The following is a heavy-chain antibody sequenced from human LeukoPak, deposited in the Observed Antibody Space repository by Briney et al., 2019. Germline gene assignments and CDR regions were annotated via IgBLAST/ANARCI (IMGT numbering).Heavy chain of an antibody. J-gene: IGHJ4*02. Sequence: SETLSLTFAVYGGSFSCYYWSWIRPPPGKGLEWIGEINHSGSTNYNPSLKSRVTISVDTSKNQFSLKLSSVTAADTAVYYCARGTAPDYWGQGTLVTVSS. CDR3: ARGTAPDY. V-gene: IGHV4-34*01. CDR2: INHSGST. D-gene: IGHD6-25*01. CDR1: GGSFSCYY.